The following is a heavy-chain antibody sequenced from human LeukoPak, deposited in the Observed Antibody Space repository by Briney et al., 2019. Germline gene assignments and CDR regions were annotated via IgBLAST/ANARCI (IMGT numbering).Heavy chain of an antibody. CDR1: GYSFTSYW. J-gene: IGHJ3*02. V-gene: IGHV5-51*01. CDR3: ARNVGYCSSTSCYPEPILGAFDI. Sequence: GESLKISCKGSGYSFTSYWIGWVRQMPGKGLEWMGIIYPGDSDTRYSPSFQGQVTISADKSISTAYLQWSSLKASDTAMYYCARNVGYCSSTSCYPEPILGAFDIWGQGTMVTVSS. D-gene: IGHD2-2*01. CDR2: IYPGDSDT.